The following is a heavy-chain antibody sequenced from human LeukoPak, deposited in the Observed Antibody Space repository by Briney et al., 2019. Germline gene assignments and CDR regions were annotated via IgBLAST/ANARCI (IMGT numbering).Heavy chain of an antibody. CDR1: GFTFSSYG. Sequence: GGSLRLSCAASGFTFSSYGMYWVRQAPGKGLEWVAVISYDGSNKYYADSVKGRFTISRDNSKNTLYLQMNSLRSEDTAVYYCAKDGPGDGYNLSPIDYWGQGTLVTVSS. J-gene: IGHJ4*02. D-gene: IGHD5-24*01. CDR2: ISYDGSNK. V-gene: IGHV3-30*18. CDR3: AKDGPGDGYNLSPIDY.